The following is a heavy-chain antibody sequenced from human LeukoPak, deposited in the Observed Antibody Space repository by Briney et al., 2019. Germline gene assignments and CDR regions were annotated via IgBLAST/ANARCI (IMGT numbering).Heavy chain of an antibody. Sequence: SQTLSLTCTVSGGSISSGGYYWSWIRQPPGKGLEWIGYIYYSGSTYYNPSLKSRVTISVDTSKNQFSLKLSSVTAADTAVYYCARDTLNDYGDLNWFDPWGQGTLVTVSS. CDR1: GGSISSGGYY. J-gene: IGHJ5*02. D-gene: IGHD4-17*01. CDR2: IYYSGST. CDR3: ARDTLNDYGDLNWFDP. V-gene: IGHV4-30-4*08.